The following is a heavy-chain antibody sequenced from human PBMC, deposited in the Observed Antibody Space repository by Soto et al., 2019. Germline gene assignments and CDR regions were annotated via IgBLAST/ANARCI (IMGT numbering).Heavy chain of an antibody. J-gene: IGHJ6*03. CDR2: MNWNGEKI. CDR1: GFRFDDYG. Sequence: EELLVESGGGVVRPGGSLRHSCAASGFRFDDYGMSWVRQVPGKGLEWVSGMNWNGEKIGYADSVKGRFTISRDNAKNSLYLQMNNLRAEDTASYHCARQNWNYYYYYMDVWGKGTTVTVSS. D-gene: IGHD1-1*01. CDR3: ARQNWNYYYYYMDV. V-gene: IGHV3-20*01.